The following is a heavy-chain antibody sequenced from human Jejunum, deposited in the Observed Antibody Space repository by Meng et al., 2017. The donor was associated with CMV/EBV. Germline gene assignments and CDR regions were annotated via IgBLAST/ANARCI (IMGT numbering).Heavy chain of an antibody. Sequence: QVEVVWLGAGVKRTGDGVKVCCKASHFTFTAYGVGWFRPAHGKGLEWMAWLGAHDGDTSHATRFQGRVTVTADRPTATAYMELRNLRSDDTAVYYCSRGTPGRRYADYWGQGTLVTVSS. CDR2: LGAHDGDT. CDR1: HFTFTAYG. CDR3: SRGTPGRRYADY. J-gene: IGHJ4*02. D-gene: IGHD3-10*01. V-gene: IGHV1-18*01.